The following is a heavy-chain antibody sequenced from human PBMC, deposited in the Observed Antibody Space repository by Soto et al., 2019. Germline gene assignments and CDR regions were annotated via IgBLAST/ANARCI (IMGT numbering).Heavy chain of an antibody. D-gene: IGHD3-22*01. CDR1: GYTFTSYA. J-gene: IGHJ5*02. V-gene: IGHV1-3*01. Sequence: ASVKVSCKASGYTFTSYAMHWVRQAPGQRLEWMGWINAGNGNTKYSQKFQGRVTITRDTSASTAYMELSSLRSEGTAVYYCARDWYYYDSRPFDPWGQGTLVTVTS. CDR2: INAGNGNT. CDR3: ARDWYYYDSRPFDP.